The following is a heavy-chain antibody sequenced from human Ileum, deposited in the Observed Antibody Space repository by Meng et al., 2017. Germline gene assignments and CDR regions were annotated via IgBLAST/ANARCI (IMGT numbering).Heavy chain of an antibody. D-gene: IGHD6-19*01. CDR3: ARDNIGWSFDY. CDR2: IYPSGIT. Sequence: SETLSLTCTVSGGSFSSGSYYWSWIRQPAGKGLEWIGRIYPSGITNYNPSLRSRVTISVDTSKNQFSLKLSSVTAADTAVYYCARDNIGWSFDYWGRGTLVTVS. V-gene: IGHV4-61*02. J-gene: IGHJ4*02. CDR1: GGSFSSGSYY.